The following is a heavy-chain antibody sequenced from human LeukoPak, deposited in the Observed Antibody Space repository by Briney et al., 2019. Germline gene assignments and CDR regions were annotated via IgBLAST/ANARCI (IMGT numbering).Heavy chain of an antibody. CDR2: INRDESAI. D-gene: IGHD1-1*01. Sequence: GGSLILSCAASGFTFSGSWMSWVRQAPGKGLEWVASINRDESAIFYLASVKGRFTISRDNARNLLFLQMNTLRAEDTAVYYCAKLLGDATTYDYWGQGALVTVSS. J-gene: IGHJ4*02. CDR3: AKLLGDATTYDY. V-gene: IGHV3-7*01. CDR1: GFTFSGSW.